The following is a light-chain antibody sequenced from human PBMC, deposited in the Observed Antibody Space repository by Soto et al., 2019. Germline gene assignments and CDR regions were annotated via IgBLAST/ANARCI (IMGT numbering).Light chain of an antibody. CDR1: SSNIGAGYD. J-gene: IGLJ2*01. CDR2: GNS. CDR3: QSYDSSLSVL. V-gene: IGLV1-40*01. Sequence: QSALTQPPSVSGAPGQRVTISCTGSSSNIGAGYDVHWYQQLPGTAPKLLIYGNSNRPSGVPDRFSGSNSGTSASLAITGLQAEDEADYYCQSYDSSLSVLFGGGTKLTVL.